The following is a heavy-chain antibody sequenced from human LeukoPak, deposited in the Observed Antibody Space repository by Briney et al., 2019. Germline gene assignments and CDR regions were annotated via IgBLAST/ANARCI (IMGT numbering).Heavy chain of an antibody. CDR2: ISSSSSYI. J-gene: IGHJ4*02. V-gene: IGHV3-21*01. Sequence: PGGSLRLSCAASGFTFSSYSMNWVRQAPGKGLEWVSSISSSSSYIYYADSVKGRFTISRDNAKNSLYLQMSSLRAEDTAVYYCARKDDYGDPGVDYWGQGTLVTVSS. CDR3: ARKDDYGDPGVDY. D-gene: IGHD4-17*01. CDR1: GFTFSSYS.